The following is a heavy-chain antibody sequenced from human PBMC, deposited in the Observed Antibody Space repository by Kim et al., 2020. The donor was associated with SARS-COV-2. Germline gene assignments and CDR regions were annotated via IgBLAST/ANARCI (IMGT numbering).Heavy chain of an antibody. CDR3: ARDYGIAVAGMFDP. J-gene: IGHJ5*02. CDR1: GGTFSSYA. CDR2: IIPIFGTA. V-gene: IGHV1-69*13. D-gene: IGHD6-19*01. Sequence: SVKVSCKASGGTFSSYAISWVRQAPGQGLEWMGGIIPIFGTANYAQKFQGRVTITADESTSTAYMELSSLRSEDTAVYYCARDYGIAVAGMFDPWGQGTLVTVSS.